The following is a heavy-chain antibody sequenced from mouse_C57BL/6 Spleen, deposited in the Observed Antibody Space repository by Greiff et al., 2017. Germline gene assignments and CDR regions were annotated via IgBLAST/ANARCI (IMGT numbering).Heavy chain of an antibody. V-gene: IGHV1-52*01. CDR3: ARHGSSYDFDD. CDR1: GYTFTSYW. Sequence: QVQLKQPGAELVRPGSSVKLSCKASGYTFTSYWMHWVKQRPIQGLEWIGNIDPSDSETHYNQKFKDKATLTVDKSSSTAYMQLSSLTSEDSAVYYCARHGSSYDFDDWGQGTTLTVSS. CDR2: IDPSDSET. J-gene: IGHJ2*01. D-gene: IGHD1-1*01.